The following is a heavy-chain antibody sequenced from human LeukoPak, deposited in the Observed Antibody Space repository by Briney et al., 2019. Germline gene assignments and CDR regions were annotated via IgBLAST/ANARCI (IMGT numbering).Heavy chain of an antibody. Sequence: GGSLRLSCAASGFTFSSYGMHWVRQAPGMGLECVAFIQYDGSNKYYTDSVKGRFTISRDNSKNTLYLQMNSLRPEDTAVYYCAKITIFGVGIDYWGQGTLVTVSS. CDR3: AKITIFGVGIDY. J-gene: IGHJ4*02. V-gene: IGHV3-30*02. D-gene: IGHD3-3*01. CDR2: IQYDGSNK. CDR1: GFTFSSYG.